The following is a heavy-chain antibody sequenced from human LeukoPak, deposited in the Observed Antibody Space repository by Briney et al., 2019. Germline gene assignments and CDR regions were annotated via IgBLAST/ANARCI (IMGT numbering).Heavy chain of an antibody. CDR3: AKGGSSSWTFFDY. D-gene: IGHD6-13*01. Sequence: AGGSLRLSCAASGFNFRSYGIHWVRQAPGKGLEWVAFIRYGGSIKYYADYVKGRFTISRDNSKNTLYLQMNSLRAEDTAVYYCAKGGSSSWTFFDYWGQGTLVTVSS. V-gene: IGHV3-30*02. CDR2: IRYGGSIK. J-gene: IGHJ4*02. CDR1: GFNFRSYG.